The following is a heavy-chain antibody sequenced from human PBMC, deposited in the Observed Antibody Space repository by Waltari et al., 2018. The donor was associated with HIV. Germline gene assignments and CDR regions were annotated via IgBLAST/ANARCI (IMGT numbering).Heavy chain of an antibody. CDR3: ARGPAPDYFDY. V-gene: IGHV4-34*01. CDR2: INHSGST. Sequence: QVQLQQWGAGLLKPSETLSLTCAVYGGSFSGYYWSWIRQPPGKGLEWIEEINHSGSTNYNPSLKSRVTISVDTSKNQFSLKLSSVTAADTAVYYCARGPAPDYFDYWGQGTLVTVSS. J-gene: IGHJ4*02. D-gene: IGHD2-2*01. CDR1: GGSFSGYY.